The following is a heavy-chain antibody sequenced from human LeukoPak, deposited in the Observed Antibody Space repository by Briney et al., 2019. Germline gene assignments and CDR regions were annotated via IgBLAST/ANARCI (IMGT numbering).Heavy chain of an antibody. Sequence: GGSLRLSCAASGFTFSSYGMHWVRQAPGKGLEWVAVISYDGSYKYYADSVKGRFTISRDNSKNTLYLQMNSLRAEDTAVYYCAKDPIAVAGNNYYRMDVWGQGTTVSVSS. CDR2: ISYDGSYK. V-gene: IGHV3-30*18. J-gene: IGHJ6*02. CDR1: GFTFSSYG. D-gene: IGHD6-19*01. CDR3: AKDPIAVAGNNYYRMDV.